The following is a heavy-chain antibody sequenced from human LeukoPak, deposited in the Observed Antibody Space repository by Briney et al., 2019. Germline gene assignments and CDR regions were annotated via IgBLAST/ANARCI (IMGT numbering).Heavy chain of an antibody. V-gene: IGHV1-18*01. D-gene: IGHD6-13*01. Sequence: ASVKVSCKASGYTFTSYAMNWVRQAPGQGLEWMGWISAYNGITNYAQKLQGRVTMTTDASTSTAYMELRSLRSDDTAVYYCARGYSSSWLDYWGQGTLVTVSS. CDR3: ARGYSSSWLDY. J-gene: IGHJ4*02. CDR1: GYTFTSYA. CDR2: ISAYNGIT.